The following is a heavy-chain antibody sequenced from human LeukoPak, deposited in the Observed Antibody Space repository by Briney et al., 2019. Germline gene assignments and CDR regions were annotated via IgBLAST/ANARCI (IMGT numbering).Heavy chain of an antibody. CDR3: ARLPTGDY. J-gene: IGHJ4*02. CDR1: GFTVSSTN. V-gene: IGHV3-53*01. CDR2: IYSGGSS. Sequence: GGSLRLSCAAAGFTVSSTNMSWVRQAPGKGLEWVSVIYSGGSSYYADSVKGRFTISRDNSKNTLYLQMNSLRVEDTAVYYCARLPTGDYWGQGTLVTVSS.